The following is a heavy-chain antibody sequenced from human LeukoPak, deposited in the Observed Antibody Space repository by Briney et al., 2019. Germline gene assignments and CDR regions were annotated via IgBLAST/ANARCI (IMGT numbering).Heavy chain of an antibody. D-gene: IGHD6-19*01. Sequence: SETLSLTCTVSGGSISSGSYYWSWIRQPAGKGLEWIGRIYTSGSTNYNPSLKSRVTISVDTSKNQFSLKLSSVTAADTAMYYCARGLAVAGSADYWGQGTLVSVSS. J-gene: IGHJ4*02. V-gene: IGHV4-61*02. CDR1: GGSISSGSYY. CDR3: ARGLAVAGSADY. CDR2: IYTSGST.